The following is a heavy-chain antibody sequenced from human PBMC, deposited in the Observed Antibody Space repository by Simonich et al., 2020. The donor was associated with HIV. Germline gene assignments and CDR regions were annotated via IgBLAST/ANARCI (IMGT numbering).Heavy chain of an antibody. Sequence: VQLVESGGGLVKPGGSLRLSCAASGFTLSDYYMSWIRQAPGKGLEWVSVIYSGGATYSADSVKGRFTISRHISKNTLWLQMSNLRAEDTAVYYCASERHVRDGFQHWGQGTLVTVSS. CDR3: ASERHVRDGFQH. D-gene: IGHD2-8*01. V-gene: IGHV3-53*04. CDR2: IYSGGAT. CDR1: GFTLSDYY. J-gene: IGHJ1*01.